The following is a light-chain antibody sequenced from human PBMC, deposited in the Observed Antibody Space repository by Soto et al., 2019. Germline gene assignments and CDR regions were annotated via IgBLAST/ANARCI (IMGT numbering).Light chain of an antibody. CDR2: AAS. CDR3: LQDYNYPRM. Sequence: RSPLHATVGDRVTVTCRASQGIRNDLGWYQQKPGKAPKLLIYAASSLQSGVPSRFSGSGSGTDFTLTISSLQPEDFATYYCLQDYNYPRMFGQGTKVDI. V-gene: IGKV1-6*01. CDR1: QGIRND. J-gene: IGKJ1*01.